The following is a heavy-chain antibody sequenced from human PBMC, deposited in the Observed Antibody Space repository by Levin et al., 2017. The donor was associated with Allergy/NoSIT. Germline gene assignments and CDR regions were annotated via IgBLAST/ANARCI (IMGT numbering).Heavy chain of an antibody. V-gene: IGHV4-4*02. CDR3: ASARWDC. J-gene: IGHJ4*02. Sequence: KTSETLSLTCAVSGDSIITSHWWSWVRQPPGKGLEWIGEVHHSGNTNYNPSLKSRVSVSIDKSNNEFSLILNSVTAADTAMYFCASARWDCWGQGTLVTVSS. CDR2: VHHSGNT. CDR1: GDSIITSHW. D-gene: IGHD3/OR15-3a*01.